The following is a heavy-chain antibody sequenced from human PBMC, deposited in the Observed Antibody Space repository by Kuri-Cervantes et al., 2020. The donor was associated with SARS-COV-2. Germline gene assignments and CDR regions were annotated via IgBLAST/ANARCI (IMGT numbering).Heavy chain of an antibody. CDR2: ISGSGGST. Sequence: ETLSLTCAASGSTFSSYAMSWVRQAPGKGLEWVSAISGSGGSTYYADSVKGRFTISRDNSKNTLYLQMNSLRTEDTAVYYCANDIVGATNFDYWGQGTLVTVSS. CDR1: GSTFSSYA. V-gene: IGHV3-23*01. D-gene: IGHD1-26*01. CDR3: ANDIVGATNFDY. J-gene: IGHJ4*02.